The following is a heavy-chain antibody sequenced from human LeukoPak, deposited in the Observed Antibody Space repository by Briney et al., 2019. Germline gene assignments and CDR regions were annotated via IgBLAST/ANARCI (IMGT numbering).Heavy chain of an antibody. V-gene: IGHV3-48*04. CDR1: GFTFSSYW. J-gene: IGHJ4*02. Sequence: PGGSLRLSCAASGFTFSSYWMSWVRQAPGKGLEWVSYISSSDSTIYYADSVKGRFTISRDNAKNSLYLQMNSLRSDDTAVYYCARDRDIVVVVAATPDYFDYWGQGTLVTVSS. CDR2: ISSSDSTI. D-gene: IGHD2-15*01. CDR3: ARDRDIVVVVAATPDYFDY.